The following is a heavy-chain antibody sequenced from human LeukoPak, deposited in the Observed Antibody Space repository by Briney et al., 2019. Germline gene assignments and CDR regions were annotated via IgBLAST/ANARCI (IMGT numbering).Heavy chain of an antibody. CDR3: ARGASRSFDY. Sequence: SVKVSCKASEGTFSSYAISWVRQAPGQGLEWMGGIIPIFGTANYAQKFQGRVTLTRNTSITTAYMELSSLTSDDTAVYYCARGASRSFDYWGQGTLVTVSS. V-gene: IGHV1-69*05. CDR1: EGTFSSYA. CDR2: IIPIFGTA. J-gene: IGHJ4*02.